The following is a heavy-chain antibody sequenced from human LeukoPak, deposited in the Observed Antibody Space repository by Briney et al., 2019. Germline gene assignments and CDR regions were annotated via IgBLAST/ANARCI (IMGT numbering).Heavy chain of an antibody. V-gene: IGHV1-69*04. CDR3: ARGGKVGRTVTTYDMDV. J-gene: IGHJ6*02. CDR1: GGTFSNYA. D-gene: IGHD4-17*01. CDR2: IIPILGIA. Sequence: SVKVSCKASGGTFSNYAISWVRQAPGQGLEWMGRIIPILGIANYAQKFQGGVTITADKSTSTAYMELSSLRSEDTAVYYCARGGKVGRTVTTYDMDVWGQGTTVTVSS.